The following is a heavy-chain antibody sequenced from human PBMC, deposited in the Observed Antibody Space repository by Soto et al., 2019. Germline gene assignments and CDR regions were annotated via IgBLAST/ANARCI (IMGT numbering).Heavy chain of an antibody. J-gene: IGHJ4*02. V-gene: IGHV2-26*01. CDR2: IFSSDEK. CDR3: ARSESSRSFFRFDY. Sequence: QVTLKESGPVLVKSTETLTLTCTVSGFSLSESRMGVSWIRQPPGKALEWLAHIFSSDEKSYESSLKSRVAISKDTSKSQVFLTLTNMAPADTATYFCARSESSRSFFRFDYWGRGSLVTVSS. D-gene: IGHD2-2*01. CDR1: GFSLSESRMG.